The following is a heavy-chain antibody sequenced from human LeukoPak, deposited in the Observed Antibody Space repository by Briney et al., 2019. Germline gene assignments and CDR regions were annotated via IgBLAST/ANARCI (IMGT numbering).Heavy chain of an antibody. CDR3: ARGRIAAAGTWFDP. CDR1: GFTFSDYY. J-gene: IGHJ5*02. Sequence: PGGSLRLSCAASGFTFSDYYMSWIRQAPGKGLEWVSYITSGSTKYYTDSVKGRFTISRDNAKNSLYLQMDSLRAEDTAVYYCARGRIAAAGTWFDPWGQGTLVTVSS. V-gene: IGHV3-11*01. CDR2: ITSGSTK. D-gene: IGHD6-13*01.